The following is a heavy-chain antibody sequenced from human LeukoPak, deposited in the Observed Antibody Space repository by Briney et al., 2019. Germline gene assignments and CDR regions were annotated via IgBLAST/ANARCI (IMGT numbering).Heavy chain of an antibody. CDR3: ARGGGGYSIDY. CDR1: GYIFTSYY. CDR2: INPSGGIT. D-gene: IGHD1-26*01. J-gene: IGHJ4*02. V-gene: IGHV1-46*01. Sequence: ASVKVSCMASGYIFTSYYMHWVRPAPGQGLEWVGRINPSGGITSYAQNFQGSVTMTRDMSTSTAYMELSSLRSEDTAIYYCARGGGGYSIDYWGQGTLVTVSS.